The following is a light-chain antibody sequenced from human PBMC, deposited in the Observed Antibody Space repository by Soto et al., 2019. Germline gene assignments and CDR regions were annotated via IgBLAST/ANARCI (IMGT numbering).Light chain of an antibody. J-gene: IGLJ2*01. CDR2: EVS. CDR1: SSDVGGYNY. V-gene: IGLV2-8*01. Sequence: QSALTQPPAASGSPGQSVTISCTGTSSDVGGYNYVSWYQQHPGKAPKLMIYEVSKRPSGVPDRFSGSKSGNTASLTVSGLQAEDEADYYCSSYAGSRDVVFGGGTK. CDR3: SSYAGSRDVV.